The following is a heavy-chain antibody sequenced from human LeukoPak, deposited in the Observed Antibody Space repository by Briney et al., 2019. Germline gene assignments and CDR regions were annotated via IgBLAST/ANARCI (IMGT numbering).Heavy chain of an antibody. CDR3: ARDHSYGDGSAFDP. J-gene: IGHJ5*02. Sequence: SETLSLTCTVSGGSISSSSYYWGWIRQPPGKGLEWIGSIYYSGSTYYNPSLKSRVTISVDTSKNQFSLRLSSVTAADTAVYYCARDHSYGDGSAFDPWGQGTLVTVSS. CDR2: IYYSGST. D-gene: IGHD4-17*01. CDR1: GGSISSSSYY. V-gene: IGHV4-39*07.